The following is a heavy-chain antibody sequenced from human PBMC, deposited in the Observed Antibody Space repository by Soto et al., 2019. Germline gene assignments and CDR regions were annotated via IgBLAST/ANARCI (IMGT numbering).Heavy chain of an antibody. CDR1: GFTFSSYA. CDR2: ISGSGISI. Sequence: EVQLSESGGGLVQPGESLRLSCAASGFTFSSYALYWVRQAPGKGLEWVSAISGSGISIYYADSVKGRFTISRDNSKNTLYLQMNSLRAEDTAVYFCARDEWALIRPSWFDPWGQGTLVTVSS. D-gene: IGHD1-26*01. CDR3: ARDEWALIRPSWFDP. J-gene: IGHJ5*02. V-gene: IGHV3-23*01.